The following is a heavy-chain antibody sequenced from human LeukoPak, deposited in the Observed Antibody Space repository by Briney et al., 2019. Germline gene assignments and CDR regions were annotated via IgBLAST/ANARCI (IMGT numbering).Heavy chain of an antibody. J-gene: IGHJ4*02. Sequence: SQTLSLTCTVPDGSISSRSFFWAWIRQPAGKGLEWIGHIFTTGFTNYNPSLRSRVTISMDVSKDQFSLRLTSVTAEGTAVYYCARGTQAWFYFDYWGQGTLATVSS. CDR3: ARGTQAWFYFDY. CDR2: IFTTGFT. CDR1: DGSISSRSFF. D-gene: IGHD3-9*01. V-gene: IGHV4-61*09.